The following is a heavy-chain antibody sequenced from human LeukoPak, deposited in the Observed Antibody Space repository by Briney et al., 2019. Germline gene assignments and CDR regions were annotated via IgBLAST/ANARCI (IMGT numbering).Heavy chain of an antibody. D-gene: IGHD6-13*01. J-gene: IGHJ4*02. CDR2: INHIGNT. Sequence: SETLSLTCAVYGGSFSDYYWSWIRQPPGKGLEWIGEINHIGNTNYNPSLKSRVTISVDTSKNQFSLKLSSVTAADTAVYYCARVRAAAGMSYFDYWGQGTLVTVSS. CDR1: GGSFSDYY. CDR3: ARVRAAAGMSYFDY. V-gene: IGHV4-34*01.